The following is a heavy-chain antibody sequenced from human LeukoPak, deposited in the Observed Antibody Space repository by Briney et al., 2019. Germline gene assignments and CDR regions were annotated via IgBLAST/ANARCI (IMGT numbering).Heavy chain of an antibody. CDR1: GGSFSGYY. D-gene: IGHD3-3*01. J-gene: IGHJ3*02. Sequence: PSETLSLTCAVYGGSFSGYYWSWIRQPPGKGLEWIGEINHSGSTNYNPSLKSRVTISVDTSKNQFSLKLSSVTAADTAVYYCARGRMFYDFWSGIDAFDIWGQGTMVTASS. V-gene: IGHV4-34*01. CDR3: ARGRMFYDFWSGIDAFDI. CDR2: INHSGST.